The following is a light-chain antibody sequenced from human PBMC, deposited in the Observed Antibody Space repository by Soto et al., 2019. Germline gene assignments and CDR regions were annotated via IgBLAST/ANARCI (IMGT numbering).Light chain of an antibody. CDR2: SAS. CDR1: QGVSSN. CDR3: QQYNNWPPIT. V-gene: IGKV3-15*01. J-gene: IGKJ2*01. Sequence: ETVMTQSPATLSVSPGERATLSCRASQGVSSNLAWYQQKPGQAPRLLIYSASTRATGIPARFSGSGSGTEFTLTISSLQSEEIEVYYCQQYNNWPPITFGQGTKLEIK.